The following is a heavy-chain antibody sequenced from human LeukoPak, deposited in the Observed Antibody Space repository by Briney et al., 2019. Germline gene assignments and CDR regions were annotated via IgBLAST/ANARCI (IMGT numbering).Heavy chain of an antibody. V-gene: IGHV3-53*01. CDR1: GFTVSSNY. J-gene: IGHJ4*02. CDR3: AKDRGSSWTTIYYFDY. CDR2: IYSGGST. D-gene: IGHD6-13*01. Sequence: PGGSLRLSCTVSGFTVSSNYMSWVRQAPGKGLEWVSVIYSGGSTYYADSVKGRFTISRDNSKNTLYLQMNSLRAEDTAVYYCAKDRGSSWTTIYYFDYWGQGTLVTVSS.